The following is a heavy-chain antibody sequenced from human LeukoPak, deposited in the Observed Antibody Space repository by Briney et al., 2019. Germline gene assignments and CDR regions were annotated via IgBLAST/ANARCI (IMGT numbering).Heavy chain of an antibody. Sequence: GASLRLSCAASGFTFSNYAMSWVRQAPGKGLEWVAVISYDGSNKYYADSVKGRFTISRDNSKNTLYLQMNSLRAEDTAVYYCARDQRYYDNSGPGCWGQGTLVTVSS. CDR1: GFTFSNYA. CDR2: ISYDGSNK. J-gene: IGHJ4*02. V-gene: IGHV3-30-3*01. D-gene: IGHD3-22*01. CDR3: ARDQRYYDNSGPGC.